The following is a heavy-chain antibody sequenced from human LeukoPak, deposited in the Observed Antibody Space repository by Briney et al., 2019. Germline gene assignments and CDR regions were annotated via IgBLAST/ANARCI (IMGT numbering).Heavy chain of an antibody. J-gene: IGHJ6*03. CDR3: ARDTITHARYYYYYYMDV. D-gene: IGHD5-12*01. Sequence: GASVKVSCKASGYTFTSYGISWVQQAPGQGLEWMGWISAYNGNTNYAQKLQGRVTMTTDTSTSTAYMELRSLRSDDTAVYYCARDTITHARYYYYYYMDVWGKGTTVTVSS. CDR2: ISAYNGNT. CDR1: GYTFTSYG. V-gene: IGHV1-18*01.